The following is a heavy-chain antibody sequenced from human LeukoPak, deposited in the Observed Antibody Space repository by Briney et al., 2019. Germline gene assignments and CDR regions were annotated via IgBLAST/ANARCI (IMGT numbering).Heavy chain of an antibody. CDR2: INHSGST. CDR3: ARRLRGYGWFDP. D-gene: IGHD2-15*01. J-gene: IGHJ5*02. V-gene: IGHV4-34*01. Sequence: PSETLSLTCAVYGGSFSGYYWSWIRQPPGKGLEWIGEINHSGSTNYNPSLKSRVTISVDTSKNQFSLKLSSVTAADTAVYYCARRLRGYGWFDPWGQGTLVTVSS. CDR1: GGSFSGYY.